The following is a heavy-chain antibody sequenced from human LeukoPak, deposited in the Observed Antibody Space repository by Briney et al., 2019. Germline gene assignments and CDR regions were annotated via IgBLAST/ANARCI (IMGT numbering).Heavy chain of an antibody. J-gene: IGHJ6*02. CDR1: GGSISSGDYY. CDR3: AGVKVLLWFGELSNYGMDV. D-gene: IGHD3-10*01. V-gene: IGHV4-30-4*01. CDR2: FYYSGST. Sequence: SQTLSLTCTVSGGSISSGDYYWRWIRQPPGKGLEWIGYFYYSGSTYYNPSLKSRVTISVDTSKNQFSLKPSSVTAADTAVYYCAGVKVLLWFGELSNYGMDVWGQGTTVTVSS.